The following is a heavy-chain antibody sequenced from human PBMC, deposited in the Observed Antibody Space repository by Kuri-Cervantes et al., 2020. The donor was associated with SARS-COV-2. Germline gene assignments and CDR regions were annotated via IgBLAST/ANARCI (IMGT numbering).Heavy chain of an antibody. CDR2: IHYSGST. CDR3: GRLGATKGSHYYGVDV. J-gene: IGHJ6*02. D-gene: IGHD1-26*01. Sequence: SETLSLTCTVSGGFISMYYWSWMRQPPGKGLEWIGNIHYSGSTNYNNSLDSRVTISVDTSKNQLSLRLSSVTAADTAVYYCGRLGATKGSHYYGVDVWGQGTTVTVSS. V-gene: IGHV4-59*01. CDR1: GGFISMYY.